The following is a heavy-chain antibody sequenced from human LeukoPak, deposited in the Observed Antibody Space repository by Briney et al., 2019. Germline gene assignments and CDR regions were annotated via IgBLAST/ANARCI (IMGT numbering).Heavy chain of an antibody. V-gene: IGHV3-23*01. Sequence: GGSLRLSCAASGFTFADYAMHWVRQAPGKGLEWVSVISGSGDNTYYADSVKGRFTISRDNSKNTLYLQMNSLRAEDTAIYSCARSVAMEGNYWGQGTLVTVSS. CDR2: ISGSGDNT. CDR3: ARSVAMEGNY. J-gene: IGHJ4*02. D-gene: IGHD5-18*01. CDR1: GFTFADYA.